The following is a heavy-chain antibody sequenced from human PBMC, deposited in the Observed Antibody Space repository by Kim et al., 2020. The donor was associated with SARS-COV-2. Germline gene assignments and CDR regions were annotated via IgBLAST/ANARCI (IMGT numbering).Heavy chain of an antibody. CDR1: GFTFSSYA. Sequence: GGSLRLSCAASGFTFSSYAMHWVRQAPGKGLEWVAVIWYDGSNKYYADSVKGRFTISRDNSKNTLYLQMNSLRAEDTAVYYCAKGTVTTLSYWGQGTLVTVSS. CDR2: IWYDGSNK. CDR3: AKGTVTTLSY. V-gene: IGHV3-33*06. D-gene: IGHD4-17*01. J-gene: IGHJ4*02.